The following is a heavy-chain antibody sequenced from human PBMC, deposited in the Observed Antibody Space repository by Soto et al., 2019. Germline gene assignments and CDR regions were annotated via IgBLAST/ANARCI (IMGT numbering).Heavy chain of an antibody. V-gene: IGHV4-59*01. CDR2: IYYSGST. CDR1: GGSISSYY. CDR3: TGNYGDYAYLDY. J-gene: IGHJ4*02. Sequence: SETLSLTCTVSGGSISSYYWSWIRQLPGKGLEWIGYIYYSGSTNYNPSLKSRVTISVDTSKNQFSLKLSSVTAADTAVYYCTGNYGDYAYLDYWGQGTLVTVSS. D-gene: IGHD4-17*01.